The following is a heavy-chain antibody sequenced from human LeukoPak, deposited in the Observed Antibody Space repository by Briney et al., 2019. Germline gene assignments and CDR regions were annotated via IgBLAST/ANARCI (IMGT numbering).Heavy chain of an antibody. CDR3: TTVQWLRSYFDY. D-gene: IGHD5-12*01. CDR1: GFTFSNAW. CDR2: IKSKTDGGTT. J-gene: IGHJ4*02. Sequence: GGSLRLSCAASGFTFSNAWMSWVRQAPGKGLEWVGRIKSKTDGGTTDYAAPVKGRFTISRDDSKNTLYLQMNSLKTEDTAVYHCTTVQWLRSYFDYWGQGTLVTVSS. V-gene: IGHV3-15*01.